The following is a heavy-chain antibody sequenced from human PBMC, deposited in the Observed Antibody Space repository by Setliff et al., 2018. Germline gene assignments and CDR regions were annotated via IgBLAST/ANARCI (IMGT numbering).Heavy chain of an antibody. V-gene: IGHV4-61*09. CDR1: GVSIANTASY. CDR2: VYVGGNT. D-gene: IGHD3-10*01. J-gene: IGHJ4*02. Sequence: LSLTCNVSGVSIANTASYWSWIRQPAGKTLEWIGQVYVGGNTYYNPSFESRVSISVDRSNNQFSLKLNSVTAADTATYYCARDRSYYASGSFTKWFDYWGQGALVTVSS. CDR3: ARDRSYYASGSFTKWFDY.